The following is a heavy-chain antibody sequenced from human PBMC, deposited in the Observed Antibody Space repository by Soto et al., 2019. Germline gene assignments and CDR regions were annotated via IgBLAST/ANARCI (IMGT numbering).Heavy chain of an antibody. CDR1: RFMFSSYR. CDR3: AKDLRAGELEPFDY. J-gene: IGHJ4*02. Sequence: GGSLRLSCAASRFMFSSYRMHWVRQAPGKGLVWVSRINSDGGTTTYADSVKGRFTTSRDNAKNTLYLQMNSLRAEDTAVYYCAKDLRAGELEPFDYGGQGTVVT. CDR2: INSDGGTT. D-gene: IGHD1-1*01. V-gene: IGHV3-74*01.